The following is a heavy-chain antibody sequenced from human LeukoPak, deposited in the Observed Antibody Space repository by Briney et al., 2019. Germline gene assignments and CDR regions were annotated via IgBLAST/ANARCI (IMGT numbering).Heavy chain of an antibody. Sequence: ASVKVSCKASGYTFITYGIDWVRLAPGQGLEWLGWISPYNDNTIYARKFQGRVTVTADTSTNTVYMELRSLTSDDTAIYFCAREPQSEGGFDVWGEGTTVTVSS. J-gene: IGHJ6*04. V-gene: IGHV1-18*04. CDR2: ISPYNDNT. CDR3: AREPQSEGGFDV. CDR1: GYTFITYG.